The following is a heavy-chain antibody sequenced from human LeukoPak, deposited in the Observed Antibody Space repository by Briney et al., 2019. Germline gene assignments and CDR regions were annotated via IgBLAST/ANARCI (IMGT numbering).Heavy chain of an antibody. J-gene: IGHJ4*02. D-gene: IGHD3-10*01. CDR1: GFTFRDYY. CDR2: ISSTGATI. CDR3: ARIYYDGSGSGEY. Sequence: GGSLRLSCAASGFTFRDYYFSWIRQAPGKGLEWISHISSTGATIIYADSVKGRFTISRDDTKTSLYLQMNSLRAEDTAVYYCARIYYDGSGSGEYWGQGTLVTVSS. V-gene: IGHV3-11*04.